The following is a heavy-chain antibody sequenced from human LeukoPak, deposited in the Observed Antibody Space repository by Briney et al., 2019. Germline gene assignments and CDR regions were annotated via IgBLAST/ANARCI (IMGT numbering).Heavy chain of an antibody. CDR1: GVTFSGYS. CDR3: ARDRRAAARGN. Sequence: GGSLRLSCVGSGVTFSGYSMNWVRQAPGEGLEWVSCIGSSSRSIYYADSVKGRFTISRDNAKNSLYLQMNSLRAEDTAVYYCARDRRAAARGNWGQGTLVTVSS. J-gene: IGHJ4*02. D-gene: IGHD6-13*01. CDR2: IGSSSRSI. V-gene: IGHV3-21*01.